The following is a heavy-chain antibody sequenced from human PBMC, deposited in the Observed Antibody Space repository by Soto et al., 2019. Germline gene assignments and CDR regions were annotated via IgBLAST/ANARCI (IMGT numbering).Heavy chain of an antibody. D-gene: IGHD6-13*01. J-gene: IGHJ4*02. CDR1: GLTFSNYA. V-gene: IGHV3-23*01. CDR2: ISDNGATA. Sequence: EVQLLESGGGLVWPGGSLRLSCAASGLTFSNYAMSWVRQATGKGLEWVSAISDNGATAWYADSVRGRFTISRNNFKNTLYLKMNSRRAEDPPVYYCAKDWRQQGAQFDFGGQGTLVTVSS. CDR3: AKDWRQQGAQFDF.